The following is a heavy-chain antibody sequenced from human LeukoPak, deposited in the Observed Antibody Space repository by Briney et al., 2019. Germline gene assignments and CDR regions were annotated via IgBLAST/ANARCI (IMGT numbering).Heavy chain of an antibody. J-gene: IGHJ4*02. CDR1: GFIFSDYY. V-gene: IGHV3-11*06. D-gene: IGHD1-26*01. CDR3: ARVANSGSYFSPFDY. Sequence: GGSLRLSCAASGFIFSDYYMSWIRQAPGKGLEWVSYISGSSRIYTNYADSVKGRFTISRDNAKNSLYLQMNSLRAEDTAVYYCARVANSGSYFSPFDYWGQGTLVTVSS. CDR2: ISGSSRIYT.